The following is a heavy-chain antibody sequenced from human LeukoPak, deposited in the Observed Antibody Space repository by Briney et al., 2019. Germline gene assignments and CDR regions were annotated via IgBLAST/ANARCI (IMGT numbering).Heavy chain of an antibody. Sequence: GGSLRLSCAASGFTFSSYSMNWVRQAPGKGLEWVSSISSSSSYIYYADSVKGRFTISRENAKNSLYLQMNSLRAEDTAVYYCARAPRRLGELSSTFDYWGQGTLVTVSS. D-gene: IGHD3-16*02. CDR3: ARAPRRLGELSSTFDY. V-gene: IGHV3-21*01. CDR2: ISSSSSYI. CDR1: GFTFSSYS. J-gene: IGHJ4*02.